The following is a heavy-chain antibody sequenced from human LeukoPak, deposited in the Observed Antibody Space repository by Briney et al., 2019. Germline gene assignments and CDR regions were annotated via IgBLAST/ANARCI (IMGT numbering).Heavy chain of an antibody. CDR1: GFTFSSYS. V-gene: IGHV3-48*01. D-gene: IGHD6-13*01. Sequence: TGGSLRLSCAASGFTFSSYSMNWVRQAPGKGLEWVSYISSSSSTIYYADSVKGRFTISRDNAKNSLYLQMNSLRAEDTAVYYSLRLIGPGIYSSKYYYYYYMDVWGKGTTVTVSS. CDR2: ISSSSSTI. CDR3: LRLIGPGIYSSKYYYYYYMDV. J-gene: IGHJ6*03.